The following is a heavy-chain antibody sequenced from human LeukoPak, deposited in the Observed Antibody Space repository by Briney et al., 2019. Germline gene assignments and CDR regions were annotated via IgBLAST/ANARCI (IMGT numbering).Heavy chain of an antibody. CDR2: ISGSGDST. V-gene: IGHV3-23*01. CDR3: ARRSGIAVAGAFDY. J-gene: IGHJ4*02. Sequence: GGSLRLSCAASGFTFSSYWMSWVRQAPGKGLEWVSGISGSGDSTYYADSVKGRFTVSRDNSKNTLYLQMNSLRAEDTAVYYCARRSGIAVAGAFDYWGQGTLVTVSS. CDR1: GFTFSSYW. D-gene: IGHD6-19*01.